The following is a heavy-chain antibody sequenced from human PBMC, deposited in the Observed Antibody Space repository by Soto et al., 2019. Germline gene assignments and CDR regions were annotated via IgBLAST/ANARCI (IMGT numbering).Heavy chain of an antibody. V-gene: IGHV3-74*01. J-gene: IGHJ6*02. CDR1: GFPFSSYW. CDR3: ARAKRVRGAASYYYYGMDV. D-gene: IGHD3-10*01. Sequence: GGSLRLSCAASGFPFSSYWMHWVRQAPGKGLVWVSRINSDGSSTSYADSVKGRFTISRDNAKNTLYLQMNSLRAEDTAVYYCARAKRVRGAASYYYYGMDVWGQGTTVTVSS. CDR2: INSDGSST.